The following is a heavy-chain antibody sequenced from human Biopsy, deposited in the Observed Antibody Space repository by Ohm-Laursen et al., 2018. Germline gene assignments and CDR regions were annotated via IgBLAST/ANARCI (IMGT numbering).Heavy chain of an antibody. J-gene: IGHJ4*02. Sequence: SDTLSLTCPVSGGSFTGHYWTWIRQPPGKGLEWIGHISHTGYTSYKSSLKSRVTISLDTSRKHFSLRLTSLAAADTAVYYCARGSNEYGGPYFPRWGQGTLLTVSS. CDR1: GGSFTGHY. D-gene: IGHD4-23*01. CDR3: ARGSNEYGGPYFPR. CDR2: ISHTGYT. V-gene: IGHV4-59*11.